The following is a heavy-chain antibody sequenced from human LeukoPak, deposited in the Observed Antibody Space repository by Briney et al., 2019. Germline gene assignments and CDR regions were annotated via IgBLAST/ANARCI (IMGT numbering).Heavy chain of an antibody. CDR1: GFTFSSYA. D-gene: IGHD5-12*01. CDR2: ISYDGSNK. CDR3: ARGIVATIGNYYYYYYMDV. V-gene: IGHV3-30*04. J-gene: IGHJ6*03. Sequence: GGSLRLSCAASGFTFSSYAMHWVRQAPGKGLEWVAVISYDGSNKYYADSVKGRFTISRDNSKNTLYLQMNSLRAEDTAVYYCARGIVATIGNYYYYYYMDVWGKGTTVTISS.